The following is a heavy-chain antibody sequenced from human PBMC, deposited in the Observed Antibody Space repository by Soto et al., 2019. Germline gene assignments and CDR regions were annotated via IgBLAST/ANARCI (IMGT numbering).Heavy chain of an antibody. V-gene: IGHV4-59*01. J-gene: IGHJ3*02. CDR2: IYYSGST. Sequence: SETLSLTCTVSGGSISSYYWSWIRQPPGKGLEWIGYIYYSGSTNYNPSLKSRVTISVDTSKNQFSLKLSSVTAADTAVYYCARGRRGSTDPMPFDIWGQGTMVTVSS. D-gene: IGHD4-4*01. CDR3: ARGRRGSTDPMPFDI. CDR1: GGSISSYY.